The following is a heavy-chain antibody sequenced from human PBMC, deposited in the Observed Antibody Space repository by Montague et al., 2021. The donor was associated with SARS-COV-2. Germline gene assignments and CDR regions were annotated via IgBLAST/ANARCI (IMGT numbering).Heavy chain of an antibody. J-gene: IGHJ4*02. CDR3: ARGEGYCGGGRCYRHYDY. CDR1: GFTFSSYP. CDR2: ISGSGANT. Sequence: SLSLSLSASGFTFSSYPVTWVRQAPGMGLEWVSIISGSGANTYYADSVKGRFTISRDNSKNTLYLQMNSLRAEDTAVYYCARGEGYCGGGRCYRHYDYWGQGTLATVSS. V-gene: IGHV3-23*01. D-gene: IGHD2-15*01.